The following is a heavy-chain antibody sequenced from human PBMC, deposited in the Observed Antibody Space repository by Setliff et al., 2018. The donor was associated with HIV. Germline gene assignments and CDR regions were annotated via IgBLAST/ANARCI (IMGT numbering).Heavy chain of an antibody. V-gene: IGHV4-39*07. Sequence: KPSETLSLTCTVSGGPVSRSSYYWGWLRQSPGKGLEWMGSIFHNGSTFYNPSLRSRLILSVDTSKNQVSLSLKSVTAADTAVYYCARVRNDILTGYYRPYDAFDIWGQWTMVTVSS. CDR3: ARVRNDILTGYYRPYDAFDI. J-gene: IGHJ3*02. CDR1: GGPVSRSSYY. D-gene: IGHD3-9*01. CDR2: IFHNGST.